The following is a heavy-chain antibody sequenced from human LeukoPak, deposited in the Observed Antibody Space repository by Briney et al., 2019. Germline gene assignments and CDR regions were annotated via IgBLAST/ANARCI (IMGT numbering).Heavy chain of an antibody. Sequence: SETLSLTCTVSGGSISSSSYYWGWIRQPPGKGLEWIGGIYYSGSTYYNPSLKSRVTISVDTSKNQFSLKLSSVTAADTAVYYCARTPDIVVVVAALDAFDIWGQGTMVTVSS. V-gene: IGHV4-39*07. CDR3: ARTPDIVVVVAALDAFDI. D-gene: IGHD2-15*01. CDR1: GGSISSSSYY. CDR2: IYYSGST. J-gene: IGHJ3*02.